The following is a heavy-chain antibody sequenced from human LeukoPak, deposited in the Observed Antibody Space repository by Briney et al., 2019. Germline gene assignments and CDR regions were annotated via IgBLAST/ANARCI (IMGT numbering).Heavy chain of an antibody. V-gene: IGHV1-2*02. J-gene: IGHJ4*02. CDR3: ARGQARPEKSGWYQTLGY. CDR2: INPNSGGT. CDR1: GYTFTGYY. Sequence: ASVKVSCKASGYTFTGYYMHWVRQAPGQGLEWMGWINPNSGGTNYAQKFQGRVTMTRDTSISTAYMELSRLRSDDTAVYYCARGQARPEKSGWYQTLGYWGQGTLVTVSS. D-gene: IGHD6-19*01.